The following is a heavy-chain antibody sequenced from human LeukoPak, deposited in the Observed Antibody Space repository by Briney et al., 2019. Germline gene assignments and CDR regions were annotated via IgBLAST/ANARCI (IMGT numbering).Heavy chain of an antibody. V-gene: IGHV3-66*01. CDR3: GSSDYPTLFDY. CDR1: GFTVSSNY. J-gene: IGHJ4*02. CDR2: IYSGGST. D-gene: IGHD3-22*01. Sequence: TGGSLRLSCAASGFTVSSNYMSWVRQAPGKGLEWVSVIYSGGSTYYADSVKGRFTISRDNSKNTLYLQMNSLRAEDTAVYYCGSSDYPTLFDYWGQGTLVTVSS.